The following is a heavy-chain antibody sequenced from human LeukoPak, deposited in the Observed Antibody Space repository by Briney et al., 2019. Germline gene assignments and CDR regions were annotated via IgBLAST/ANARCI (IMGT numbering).Heavy chain of an antibody. D-gene: IGHD1-26*01. J-gene: IGHJ4*02. CDR2: ISYDGSKT. CDR1: GFTFSSYA. Sequence: GGSLRLSCAASGFTFSSYAMDWVRQAPGKGLEWVAVISYDGSKTYYADSVKGRFTISRDNSKNTLYLQMNSLRAEDTAVYYCGRDYGYSGRRGIDYWGQGTLVTVSS. V-gene: IGHV3-30-3*01. CDR3: GRDYGYSGRRGIDY.